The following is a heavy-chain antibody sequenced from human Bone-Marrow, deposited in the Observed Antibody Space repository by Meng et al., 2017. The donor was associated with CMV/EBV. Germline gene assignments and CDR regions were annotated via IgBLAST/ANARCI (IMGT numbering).Heavy chain of an antibody. D-gene: IGHD2-2*01. Sequence: SETLSLTCTVSGGSISSYYWSWIRQPPGKGLEWIGYIYYSGSTNYNPSLKSRVTISVDTSKNQFSLKLSPVTAADTAVYYCARTYCCSTSCFRGYFQHWGRGTLVTVSS. CDR3: ARTYCCSTSCFRGYFQH. CDR2: IYYSGST. CDR1: GGSISSYY. J-gene: IGHJ1*01. V-gene: IGHV4-59*01.